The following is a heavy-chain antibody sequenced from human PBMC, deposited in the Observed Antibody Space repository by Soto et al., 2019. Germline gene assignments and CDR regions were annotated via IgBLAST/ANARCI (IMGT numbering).Heavy chain of an antibody. CDR1: GYSFTSYW. D-gene: IGHD3-9*01. Sequence: PGESLNISCKGSGYSFTSYWIGWVRQTPGKGLEWMGIIYPGDSDTRYSPSFKGQVTISADKSSNTAYLQWSSLKASDTAMYYCARLDQHLFSGMHVWGHGTTVTXSS. CDR3: ARLDQHLFSGMHV. V-gene: IGHV5-51*01. J-gene: IGHJ6*02. CDR2: IYPGDSDT.